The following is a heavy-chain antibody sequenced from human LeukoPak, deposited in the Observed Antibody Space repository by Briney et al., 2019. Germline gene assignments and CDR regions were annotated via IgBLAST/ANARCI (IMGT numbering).Heavy chain of an antibody. Sequence: PSETLSLTCTVSGGSISSSSYYWGWIRQPPGKGLEWIGSIYYSGSTCYNPSLKSRVTISVDTSKSQFSLKLSSVTAAETAVYYCARHVTGSGRPANWIDPWGQGTLVTVSS. J-gene: IGHJ5*02. D-gene: IGHD3-10*01. V-gene: IGHV4-39*01. CDR1: GGSISSSSYY. CDR2: IYYSGST. CDR3: ARHVTGSGRPANWIDP.